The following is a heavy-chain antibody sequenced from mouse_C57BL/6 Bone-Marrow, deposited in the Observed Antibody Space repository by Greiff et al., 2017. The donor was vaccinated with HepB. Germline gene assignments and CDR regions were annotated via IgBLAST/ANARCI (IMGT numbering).Heavy chain of an antibody. J-gene: IGHJ3*01. Sequence: EVQGVESGGGLVQPGGSLKLSCAASGFTFSDYYMYWVRQTPEKRLEWVAYISNGGGSTYYPDTVKGRFTISRDNAKNTLYLQMSRLKSEDTAMYYCAREEANYPFAYWGQGTLVTVSA. CDR1: GFTFSDYY. CDR3: AREEANYPFAY. CDR2: ISNGGGST. V-gene: IGHV5-12*01. D-gene: IGHD2-1*01.